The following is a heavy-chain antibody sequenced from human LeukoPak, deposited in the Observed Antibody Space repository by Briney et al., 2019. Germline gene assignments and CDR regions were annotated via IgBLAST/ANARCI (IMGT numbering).Heavy chain of an antibody. CDR2: ITRSSSTI. J-gene: IGHJ4*02. CDR1: GFTFSSYS. CDR3: ARGTGTNSNY. D-gene: IGHD1-7*01. V-gene: IGHV3-48*02. Sequence: GGSLRLSCPASGFTFSSYSMNWVRQAPGKGLEWVSYITRSSSTIYYADSVKGRFTISRDNAKNSLFLQMNSLRDEDTAVYYCARGTGTNSNYWGQGTLVTVSS.